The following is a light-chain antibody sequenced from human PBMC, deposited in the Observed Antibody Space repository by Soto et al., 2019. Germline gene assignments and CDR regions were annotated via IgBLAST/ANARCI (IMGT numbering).Light chain of an antibody. V-gene: IGLV2-23*01. J-gene: IGLJ3*02. CDR2: EGS. CDR3: CSYAGSSTPNWV. CDR1: SSDVGSYNL. Sequence: QSALTQPASVSGSPGQSITISCTGTSSDVGSYNLVSWYQQHPGKAPKLMIYEGSKRPSGVSNRFSGSKSGNTASLTISGLQAEDEADYYGCSYAGSSTPNWVFGGGTKLTVL.